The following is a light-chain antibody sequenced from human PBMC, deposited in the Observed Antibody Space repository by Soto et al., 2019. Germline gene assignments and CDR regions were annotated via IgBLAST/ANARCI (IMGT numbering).Light chain of an antibody. J-gene: IGKJ5*01. Sequence: DIQMNQSPSTLSGSVGDRVTITCRASQSISSYLNWYQQTPGKAPRLLISSASSLQSGVPSRFSGSGSGTEFTLTISSLQPEDFATYFCQQSYSTPGYTFGQGTRLEIK. V-gene: IGKV1-39*01. CDR1: QSISSY. CDR2: SAS. CDR3: QQSYSTPGYT.